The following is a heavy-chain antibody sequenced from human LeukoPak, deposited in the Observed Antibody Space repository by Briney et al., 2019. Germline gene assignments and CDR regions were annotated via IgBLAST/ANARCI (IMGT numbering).Heavy chain of an antibody. Sequence: SETLSLTCTVSGGSISSGGYYWSWIRQHPGKGLEWIGYIYYSGSTYYNPSLKSRVTISVDTSKNQFSLKLSSVTAADTAVYYCAREVGFGDPNWFDPWGQGTLVTVSS. V-gene: IGHV4-31*03. D-gene: IGHD3-10*01. CDR3: AREVGFGDPNWFDP. J-gene: IGHJ5*02. CDR2: IYYSGST. CDR1: GGSISSGGYY.